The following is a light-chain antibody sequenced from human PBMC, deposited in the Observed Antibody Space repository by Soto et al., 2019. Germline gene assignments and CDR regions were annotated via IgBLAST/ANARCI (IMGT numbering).Light chain of an antibody. CDR3: MQGTHWPRT. V-gene: IGKV2-30*02. CDR1: QSLVHSNGNTY. CDR2: KVS. J-gene: IGKJ1*01. Sequence: DVVMTQSPLSLPVTLGQPASISCRSSQSLVHSNGNTYLNWFQQRPGQSPRRLLYKVSIRDSGVTDRFSGSGSGTDFILKISRVEAADLGVYYCMQGTHWPRTFGQGTKVEIK.